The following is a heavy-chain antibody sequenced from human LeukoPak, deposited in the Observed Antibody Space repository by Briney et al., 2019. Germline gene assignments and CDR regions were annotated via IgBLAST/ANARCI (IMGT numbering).Heavy chain of an antibody. CDR2: ISGSGGTT. CDR1: GFTFCSYA. V-gene: IGHV3-23*01. CDR3: AKSWQYNWFDS. Sequence: PGGSLRLSCVASGFTFCSYAMSWVRQAPGKGPEWVSDISGSGGTTYYAESVKGRFTISRDNSKDTLYLQMNSLRAEDTALYYCAKSWQYNWFDSWGQGTLVTVSS. J-gene: IGHJ5*01. D-gene: IGHD5-12*01.